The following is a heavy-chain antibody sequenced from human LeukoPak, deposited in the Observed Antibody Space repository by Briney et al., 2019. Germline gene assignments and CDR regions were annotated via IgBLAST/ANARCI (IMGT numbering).Heavy chain of an antibody. CDR1: GGSISTSNYY. J-gene: IGHJ5*02. Sequence: SETLSLTCTVSGGSISTSNYYWGWIRQPPGKGLEWIGNIFYSGSTYYSPSLKSRVTISVDTSKNQFSLTLTSVTAADTAVFYCAHYNSSTGWFDPWGQGTLVTVSS. CDR2: IFYSGST. D-gene: IGHD6-6*01. CDR3: AHYNSSTGWFDP. V-gene: IGHV4-39*07.